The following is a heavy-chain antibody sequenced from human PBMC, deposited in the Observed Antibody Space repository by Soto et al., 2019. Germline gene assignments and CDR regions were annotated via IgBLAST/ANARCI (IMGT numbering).Heavy chain of an antibody. J-gene: IGHJ4*02. Sequence: PEETLSLTCSVSGASTSSSSYYWGWIRQPPGKGLEWIGNINYSGSTYYNPSLKSRVTISVDTSKNQFSLNLSSVTAADTAVYYCARTYYGGPGYWGQGTLVTVS. CDR3: ARTYYGGPGY. D-gene: IGHD4-17*01. CDR2: INYSGST. V-gene: IGHV4-39*01. CDR1: GASTSSSSYY.